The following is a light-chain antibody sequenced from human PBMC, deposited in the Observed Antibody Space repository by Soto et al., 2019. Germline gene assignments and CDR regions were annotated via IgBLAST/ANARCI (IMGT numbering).Light chain of an antibody. V-gene: IGKV3-20*01. Sequence: ILMTLSAATLSLPPEGRVTRSCRASQCVSSSYLAWYQQKPGQAPRLLIYGASYRATGIPDRFSGSGSGTDFTLTISILEPEDFAVYYCVQDGSSGTSGQGTKVAIK. J-gene: IGKJ1*01. CDR2: GAS. CDR3: VQDGSSGT. CDR1: QCVSSSY.